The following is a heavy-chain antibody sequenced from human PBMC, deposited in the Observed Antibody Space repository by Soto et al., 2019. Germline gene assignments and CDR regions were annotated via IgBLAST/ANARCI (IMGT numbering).Heavy chain of an antibody. CDR3: ASVKTGDDAFDI. J-gene: IGHJ3*02. CDR2: ISSSGSTI. Sequence: GGSLRLSCAASGFTFSSYEMNWVRQAPGKGLEWVSYISSSGSTIYYADSVKGRFTISRDNAKNSLYLQMNSLRAEDTAVYYCASVKTGDDAFDIWGQGTMVTVSS. V-gene: IGHV3-48*03. D-gene: IGHD1-1*01. CDR1: GFTFSSYE.